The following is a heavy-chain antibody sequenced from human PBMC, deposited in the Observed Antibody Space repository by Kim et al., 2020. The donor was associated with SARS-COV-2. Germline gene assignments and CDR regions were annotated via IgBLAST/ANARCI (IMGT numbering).Heavy chain of an antibody. D-gene: IGHD4-17*01. J-gene: IGHJ4*02. Sequence: GGSLRLSCAASGFTFSSYSMSWVRQAPGKGLEWVSSISSSSSYIYYADSVKGRFTISRDNAKNSLYLQMNSLRAEATAVYYCARAGGDYGDYYFDYWGQGTLVTVSS. CDR3: ARAGGDYGDYYFDY. CDR1: GFTFSSYS. V-gene: IGHV3-21*01. CDR2: ISSSSSYI.